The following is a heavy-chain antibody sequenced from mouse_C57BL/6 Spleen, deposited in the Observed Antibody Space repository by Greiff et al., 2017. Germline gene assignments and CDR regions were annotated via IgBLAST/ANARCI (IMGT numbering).Heavy chain of an antibody. CDR2: ISSGSSTI. CDR1: GFTFSDYG. CDR3: ARGCSYYGYDVGFAY. D-gene: IGHD2-2*01. Sequence: EVQLVESGGGLVKPGGSLKLSCAASGFTFSDYGMHWVRQAPEKGLEWVAYISSGSSTIYYADTVKGRFTISRDNAKNSLFLQMTSLRSEDTAMYYCARGCSYYGYDVGFAYWGQGTLVTVSA. J-gene: IGHJ3*01. V-gene: IGHV5-17*01.